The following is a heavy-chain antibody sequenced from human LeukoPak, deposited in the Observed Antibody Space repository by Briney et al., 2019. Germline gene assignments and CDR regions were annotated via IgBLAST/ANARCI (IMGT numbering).Heavy chain of an antibody. J-gene: IGHJ5*02. Sequence: PSETLSLTCTVSGGSISSYYWSWIRQPPGKGLEWVGDIYYSGSTSYNPSLKSRVTISVDTSKNQFSLKLSSVTAADTAVYYCARDPSGYYGWFDPWGQGTLVTVSS. V-gene: IGHV4-59*01. D-gene: IGHD3-3*01. CDR2: IYYSGST. CDR1: GGSISSYY. CDR3: ARDPSGYYGWFDP.